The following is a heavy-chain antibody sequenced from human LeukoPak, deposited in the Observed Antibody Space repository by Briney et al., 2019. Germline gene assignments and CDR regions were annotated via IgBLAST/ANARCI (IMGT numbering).Heavy chain of an antibody. CDR2: INHSGST. CDR3: ARLDDYGDYETHDY. Sequence: PSETLSLTCAVYGGSFSGYYWSWIRQPPGKGLEWIGEINHSGSTNYNPSLKSRVTISVDTSKNQFSLKLSSVTAADTAVYYCARLDDYGDYETHDYWGQGTLVTVSS. D-gene: IGHD4-17*01. CDR1: GGSFSGYY. V-gene: IGHV4-34*01. J-gene: IGHJ4*02.